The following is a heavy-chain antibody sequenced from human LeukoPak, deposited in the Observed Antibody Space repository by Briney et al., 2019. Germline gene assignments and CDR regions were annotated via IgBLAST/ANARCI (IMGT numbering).Heavy chain of an antibody. J-gene: IGHJ6*04. D-gene: IGHD3-9*01. CDR2: ISSSSSYI. V-gene: IGHV3-21*01. CDR3: ARDSGFDWYNYYGMDV. CDR1: GFTFSSYS. Sequence: GGSLGLSCAASGFTFSSYSMNWVRQAPGKGLEWVSSISSSSSYIYYADSVKGRFTISRDNAKNSLYLQMNSLRAEDTAVYYCARDSGFDWYNYYGMDVWGKGTTVTVSS.